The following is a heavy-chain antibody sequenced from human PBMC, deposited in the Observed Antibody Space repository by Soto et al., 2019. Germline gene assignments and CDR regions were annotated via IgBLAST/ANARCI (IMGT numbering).Heavy chain of an antibody. CDR3: ARVDSSYDYIWGSLSGEHYFDY. CDR1: GGSFSGYY. V-gene: IGHV4-34*01. D-gene: IGHD3-16*01. J-gene: IGHJ4*02. Sequence: PSETLSLTCAVYGGSFSGYYWSWIRQPQGKGLEWIGEINHSGSTNYNPSLKSRVTISVDTSKNQFSLKLSSVTAADTAVYYCARVDSSYDYIWGSLSGEHYFDYWGQGTLVTVSS. CDR2: INHSGST.